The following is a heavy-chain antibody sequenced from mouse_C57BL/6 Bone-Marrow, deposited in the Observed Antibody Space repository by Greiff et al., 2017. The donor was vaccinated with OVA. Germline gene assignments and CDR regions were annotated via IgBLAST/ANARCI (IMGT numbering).Heavy chain of an antibody. Sequence: QVQLQQPGAELVRPGTSVKLSCKASGYTFTSYWMHWVKQRPGQGLEWIGVIDPSDSYTNYNQKFKGKATLTVDTSSSTAYMQLSSLTSEDSAVYDCARDENLLCSLPEMDYWGQGTSVTVSS. CDR3: ARDENLLCSLPEMDY. V-gene: IGHV1-59*01. J-gene: IGHJ4*01. CDR2: IDPSDSYT. CDR1: GYTFTSYW. D-gene: IGHD2-3*01.